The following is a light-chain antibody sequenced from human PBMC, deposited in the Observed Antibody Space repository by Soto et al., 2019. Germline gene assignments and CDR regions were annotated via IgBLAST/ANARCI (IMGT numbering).Light chain of an antibody. CDR2: GAS. CDR3: QQRSNWPPLT. Sequence: EIVLTQSPGTLSLSPGERGILSCRTSQTVNSPYLAWYQQKPGQAPRLLISGASTRATGIPDRFSGSGSGTDFTLTIRSLEPEDSAIYYCQQRSNWPPLTFGGGTKVEIK. J-gene: IGKJ4*01. V-gene: IGKV3-11*01. CDR1: QTVNSPY.